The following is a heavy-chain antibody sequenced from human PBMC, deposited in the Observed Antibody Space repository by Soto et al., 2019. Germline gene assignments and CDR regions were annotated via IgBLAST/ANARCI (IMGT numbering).Heavy chain of an antibody. V-gene: IGHV1-69*13. D-gene: IGHD2-15*01. CDR3: ATLGGSSYYFDY. Sequence: SVKVSCKASGGTFSSYAISWVRQAPGQGLEWMGGIIPIFGTANYAQKFQGRVTITADESTSTAYMELSSLRSEDTAVYYCATLGGSSYYFDYWGQGTLVTVSS. CDR2: IIPIFGTA. CDR1: GGTFSSYA. J-gene: IGHJ4*02.